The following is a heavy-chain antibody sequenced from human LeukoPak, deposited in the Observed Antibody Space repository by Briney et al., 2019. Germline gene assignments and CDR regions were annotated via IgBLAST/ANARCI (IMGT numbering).Heavy chain of an antibody. CDR1: GFTFSSYS. Sequence: KTGGSLRLSCAASGFTFSSYSMNWVRQAPGKGLEWVSSISSSSSYIYYADSVKGRFTISRDNAKNSLYLQMNSLRAEDTAVYYCAQGSYLRKGAYYYFDYWGQGTLVTVSS. J-gene: IGHJ4*02. CDR3: AQGSYLRKGAYYYFDY. D-gene: IGHD1-26*01. CDR2: ISSSSSYI. V-gene: IGHV3-21*01.